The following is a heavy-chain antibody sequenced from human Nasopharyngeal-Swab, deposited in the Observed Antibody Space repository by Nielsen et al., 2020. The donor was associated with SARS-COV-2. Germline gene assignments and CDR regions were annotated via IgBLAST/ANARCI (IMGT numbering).Heavy chain of an antibody. CDR2: MKPNSGVI. V-gene: IGHV1-2*02. D-gene: IGHD6-19*01. Sequence: ASVKVSCKASGYTFTDYNMHWVRQAPGQGLEWMGWMKPNSGVINYAQNFQGRVTMASDTSSNTAYMELSRLTSDDTAVYFCARDRSATGWNDAFDIWGQGTVVTVSS. J-gene: IGHJ3*02. CDR1: GYTFTDYN. CDR3: ARDRSATGWNDAFDI.